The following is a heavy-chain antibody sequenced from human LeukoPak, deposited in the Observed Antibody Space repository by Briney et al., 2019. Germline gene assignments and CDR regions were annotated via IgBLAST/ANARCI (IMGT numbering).Heavy chain of an antibody. CDR1: GGSISSGDYY. V-gene: IGHV4-30-2*01. Sequence: SQTLSLTCTVSGGSISSGDYYWSWIRQPPGKGLEWIGYIYHSGSTYYNPSLKSRVIISVDRSKNQFSLKLSSVTAADTAVYYCARLMVRGVTDYYYMDVWGKGTTVTVSS. CDR3: ARLMVRGVTDYYYMDV. D-gene: IGHD3-10*01. J-gene: IGHJ6*03. CDR2: IYHSGST.